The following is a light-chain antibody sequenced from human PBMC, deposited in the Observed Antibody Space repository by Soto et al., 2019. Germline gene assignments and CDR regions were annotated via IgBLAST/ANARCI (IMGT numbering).Light chain of an antibody. Sequence: QSALTQPASVSGSPGQSITISCTGTSSDVGGYNYVSWYQQHPGKAPQLMMYEVSNRPLGVSNRFSGSKSGNTASLTISGLQAEDEGNYYCSSYTSSSTVVFGGGTKLTVL. V-gene: IGLV2-14*01. CDR2: EVS. J-gene: IGLJ2*01. CDR1: SSDVGGYNY. CDR3: SSYTSSSTVV.